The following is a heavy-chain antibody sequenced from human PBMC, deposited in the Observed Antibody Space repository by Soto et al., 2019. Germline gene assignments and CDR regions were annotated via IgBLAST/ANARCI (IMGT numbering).Heavy chain of an antibody. J-gene: IGHJ4*02. CDR1: GGTFSNYA. CDR2: IILPFGTA. CDR3: ARGPYYAGYFDY. Sequence: QVRLVQSGAEVKKPGSSVKVSCKASGGTFSNYAISWVRQAPGQGLEWMGGIILPFGTANYAQKFQGRVTITADESMTTAYMELRGLRSEDTAVYYCARGPYYAGYFDYWGQGTLVTVSS. V-gene: IGHV1-69*12. D-gene: IGHD1-26*01.